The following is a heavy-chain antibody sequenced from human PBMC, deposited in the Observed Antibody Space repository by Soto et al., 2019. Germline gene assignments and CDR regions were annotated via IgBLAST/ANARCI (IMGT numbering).Heavy chain of an antibody. V-gene: IGHV3-33*01. CDR1: GFTFSSYG. J-gene: IGHJ5*02. CDR3: ARDRSIRGVSDWFDP. CDR2: IWYDGSNK. Sequence: PGGSLRLSCAASGFTFSSYGMHWVRQAPGKGLEWVAVIWYDGSNKYYADSVKGRFTISRDNSKNTLYLQMNSLRAEDTAVYYCARDRSIRGVSDWFDPWGQGTLVTVSS. D-gene: IGHD3-3*02.